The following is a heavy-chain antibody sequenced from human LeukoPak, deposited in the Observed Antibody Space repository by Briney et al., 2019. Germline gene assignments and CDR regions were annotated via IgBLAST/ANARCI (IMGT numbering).Heavy chain of an antibody. CDR1: GFTFSRYA. Sequence: GGSLRLSCAASGFTFSRYALSWVRQAPGKGLEWVSVISASGGTTYYADSVKGRFTISRDTSKDTVYLQMHSLRAEDTAVYYCAKGDVLPSYPTFDYWGQGTLVTVSS. CDR3: AKGDVLPSYPTFDY. V-gene: IGHV3-23*01. CDR2: ISASGGTT. D-gene: IGHD3-9*01. J-gene: IGHJ4*02.